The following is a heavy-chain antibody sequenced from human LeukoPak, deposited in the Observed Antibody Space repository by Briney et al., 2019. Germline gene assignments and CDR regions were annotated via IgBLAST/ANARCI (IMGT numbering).Heavy chain of an antibody. J-gene: IGHJ6*03. CDR1: GYTFTSYD. CDR3: ARGPSYYDFWSGYYPAPMLDYYYYMDV. V-gene: IGHV1-8*01. D-gene: IGHD3-3*01. CDR2: MNPNSGNA. Sequence: ASVKVSCKASGYTFTSYDINWVRQATGQGLEWMGWMNPNSGNAGYAQKFQGRVTMTRNTSISTAYMELSSLRSEDTAVYYCARGPSYYDFWSGYYPAPMLDYYYYMDVWGKGTTVTVSS.